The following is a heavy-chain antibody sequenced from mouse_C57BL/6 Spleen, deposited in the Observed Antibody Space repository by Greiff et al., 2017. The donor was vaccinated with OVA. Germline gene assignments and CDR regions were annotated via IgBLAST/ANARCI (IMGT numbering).Heavy chain of an antibody. CDR3: AREGGFAY. J-gene: IGHJ3*01. Sequence: VQLQQPGAELVRPGSSVKLSCKASSYTFTSYWMDWVKQRPGQGLEWIGNIYPSDSETHYNQKFKDKATLTVDKSSSTAYMQLSSLTSEDSAVYCCAREGGFAYWGQGTLVTVSA. CDR1: SYTFTSYW. V-gene: IGHV1-61*01. CDR2: IYPSDSET.